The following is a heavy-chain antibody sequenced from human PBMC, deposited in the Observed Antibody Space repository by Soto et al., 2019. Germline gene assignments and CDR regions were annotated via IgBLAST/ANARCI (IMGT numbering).Heavy chain of an antibody. CDR3: ARDRGVEYSSSGHAFDI. D-gene: IGHD6-6*01. J-gene: IGHJ3*02. CDR1: GFTFSSYG. V-gene: IGHV3-33*01. Sequence: QVQLVESGGGVVQPGRSLRLSCAASGFTFSSYGMHWVRQAPGKGLEWVAVIWYDGSNKYYADSVKGRFTISRDNSKNTLYLQMNSLRVEDTAVYYCARDRGVEYSSSGHAFDIWGQGTMVTVSS. CDR2: IWYDGSNK.